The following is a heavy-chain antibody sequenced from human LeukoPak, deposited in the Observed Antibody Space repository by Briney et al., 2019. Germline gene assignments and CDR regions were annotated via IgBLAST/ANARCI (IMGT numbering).Heavy chain of an antibody. Sequence: SETLSLTCTVSGGSISSYYWSWIRQPAGKGLEWIGRIYTSGSTNYNPSLKSRVTMSVDTSKNQFSLKLSSVTAADTAVYYWARDLYSYGYSWYFDLWGRGTLVTVSS. CDR2: IYTSGST. J-gene: IGHJ2*01. CDR1: GGSISSYY. CDR3: ARDLYSYGYSWYFDL. V-gene: IGHV4-4*07. D-gene: IGHD5-18*01.